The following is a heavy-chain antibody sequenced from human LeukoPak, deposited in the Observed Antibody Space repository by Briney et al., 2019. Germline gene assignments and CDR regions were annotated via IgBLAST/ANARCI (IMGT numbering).Heavy chain of an antibody. J-gene: IGHJ4*02. CDR2: ICSGGNT. D-gene: IGHD1-1*01. CDR3: ARDGPWKSDC. Sequence: PSETPSLTCTVSGGSVSTSYYWGWIRQPPGKGLEWIGSICSGGNTCYNPSLESRVTIFADSSKNQFSLQLTSVTAADTAVYYCARDGPWKSDCWGQGTLVTVSS. CDR1: GGSVSTSYY. V-gene: IGHV4-39*02.